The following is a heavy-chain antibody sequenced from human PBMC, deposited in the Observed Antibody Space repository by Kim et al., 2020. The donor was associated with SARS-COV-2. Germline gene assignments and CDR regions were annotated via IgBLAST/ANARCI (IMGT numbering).Heavy chain of an antibody. J-gene: IGHJ3*02. D-gene: IGHD6-19*01. Sequence: SGKGRFTISRDNSKNTLYLQMNSLRAEDTAVYYCAKNSGWLVLQGAFDIWGQGTMVTVSS. CDR3: AKNSGWLVLQGAFDI. V-gene: IGHV3-30*02.